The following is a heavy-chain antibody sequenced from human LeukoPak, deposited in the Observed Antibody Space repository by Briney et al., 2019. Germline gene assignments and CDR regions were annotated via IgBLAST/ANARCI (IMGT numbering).Heavy chain of an antibody. D-gene: IGHD5-12*01. CDR2: VYYSGAA. CDR1: GDSVSGVY. Sequence: SETLSLTCTVSGDSVSGVYWSWIRQPPGNGLEWIGYVYYSGAANYNPSLKSRVTMSLDTSKNQVSLRLSSVTAADTAVYYCARHPLATPFYYWGRGTLLTVSS. CDR3: ARHPLATPFYY. J-gene: IGHJ4*02. V-gene: IGHV4-59*08.